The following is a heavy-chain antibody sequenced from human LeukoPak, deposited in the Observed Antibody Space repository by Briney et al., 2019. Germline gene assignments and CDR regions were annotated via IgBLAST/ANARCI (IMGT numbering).Heavy chain of an antibody. D-gene: IGHD3-22*01. J-gene: IGHJ4*02. CDR2: IKQDGSEK. CDR1: GLTFSSYW. V-gene: IGHV3-7*01. CDR3: ARDHPYYYDSSGYYY. Sequence: GGSLRLSCAASGLTFSSYWMSWVRQAPGKGLEWVANIKQDGSEKYYVDSVKGRFTISRDNAKNSLYLQMNSLRAEDTAVYYCARDHPYYYDSSGYYYWGQGTLVTVSS.